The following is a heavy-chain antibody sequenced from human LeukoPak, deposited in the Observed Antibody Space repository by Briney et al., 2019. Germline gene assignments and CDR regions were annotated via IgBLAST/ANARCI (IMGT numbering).Heavy chain of an antibody. Sequence: GGSLRLSCAASGFTFNTYALSWVRQAPGEGLEWVSAISPGGRTFYADSVKGRFTISRDNSRITLYLQMNSLRAEDTAVYYCARLSGSRLPGYWGQGTLVTVSS. D-gene: IGHD3-3*01. CDR1: GFTFNTYA. V-gene: IGHV3-23*01. CDR3: ARLSGSRLPGY. CDR2: ISPGGRT. J-gene: IGHJ4*02.